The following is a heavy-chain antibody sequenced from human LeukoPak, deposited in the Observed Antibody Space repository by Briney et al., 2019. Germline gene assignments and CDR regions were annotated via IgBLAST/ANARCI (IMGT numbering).Heavy chain of an antibody. CDR1: GGSFSGYY. J-gene: IGHJ4*02. CDR2: INHSGST. CDR3: ARGGLYYDILTGYYPHRRNRLFDY. V-gene: IGHV4-34*01. D-gene: IGHD3-9*01. Sequence: PSETLSLTCAVYGGSFSGYYWSWIRQPPGKGLEWIGEINHSGSTNYNPSLKSRVTISVDTSKNQFSLKLSSVTAADTAVYYCARGGLYYDILTGYYPHRRNRLFDYWGQGTLVTVSS.